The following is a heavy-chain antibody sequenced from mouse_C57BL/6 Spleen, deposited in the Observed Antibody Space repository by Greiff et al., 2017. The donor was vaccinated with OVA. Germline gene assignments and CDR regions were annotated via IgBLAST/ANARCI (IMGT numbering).Heavy chain of an antibody. V-gene: IGHV1-26*01. CDR1: GYTFTDYY. CDR3: ARPWGQRRFPFAY. CDR2: INPNNGGT. J-gene: IGHJ3*01. D-gene: IGHD1-1*01. Sequence: EVQLQQSGPELVKPGASVKISCKASGYTFTDYYMNWVKQSHGKSLEWIGDINPNNGGTSYNQKFKGKATLTVDKSSSTAYMELRSLTSEDSAVYYCARPWGQRRFPFAYWGQGTLVTVSA.